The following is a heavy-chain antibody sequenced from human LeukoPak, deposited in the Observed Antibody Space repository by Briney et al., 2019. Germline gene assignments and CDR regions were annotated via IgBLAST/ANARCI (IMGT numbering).Heavy chain of an antibody. V-gene: IGHV1-24*01. J-gene: IGHJ3*02. CDR3: ARIVGATTAFDI. CDR1: GDTLTELA. CDR2: FDLEDGET. Sequence: ASVKVSCKVSGDTLTELAMNWVRQAPGKGLEWMGGFDLEDGETIYAQKFQGRVTMTRDTSTSTVYMELSSLRSEDTAVYYCARIVGATTAFDIWGQGTMVTVSS. D-gene: IGHD1-26*01.